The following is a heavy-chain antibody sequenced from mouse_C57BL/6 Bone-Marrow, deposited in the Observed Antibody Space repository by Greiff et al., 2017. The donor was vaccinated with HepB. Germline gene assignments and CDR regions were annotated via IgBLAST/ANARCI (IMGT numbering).Heavy chain of an antibody. Sequence: QVQLKQPGAELVMPGASVKLSCKASGYTFTSYWMHWVKQRPGQGLEWIGEIDPSDSYTNYNQKFKGKSTLTVDKSSSTAYMQLSSLTSEDSAVYYCARGADGYDYDAWFAYWGQGTLVTVSA. J-gene: IGHJ3*01. CDR1: GYTFTSYW. V-gene: IGHV1-69*01. D-gene: IGHD2-4*01. CDR3: ARGADGYDYDAWFAY. CDR2: IDPSDSYT.